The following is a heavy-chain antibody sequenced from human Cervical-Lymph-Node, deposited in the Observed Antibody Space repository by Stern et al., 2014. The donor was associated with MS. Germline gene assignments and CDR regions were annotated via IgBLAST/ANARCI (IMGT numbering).Heavy chain of an antibody. CDR2: ISAYNGNT. J-gene: IGHJ4*02. V-gene: IGHV1-18*01. Sequence: QVQLVQSEAEVRTPGASVKVSCKASGYTFITSGVAWVRQAPGQGLEWMGWISAYNGNTHYTQNLQGRVTMTTDTSTSTVYMELRSLTSDDTAVYFCARDSSDGFDSWGQGTLVTVSS. CDR3: ARDSSDGFDS. D-gene: IGHD6-19*01. CDR1: GYTFITSG.